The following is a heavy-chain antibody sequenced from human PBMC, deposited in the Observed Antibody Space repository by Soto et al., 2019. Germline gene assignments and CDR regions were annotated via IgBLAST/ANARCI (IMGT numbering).Heavy chain of an antibody. Sequence: PGGSLRLSCAASGFTFSHYWMTWVRQAPGKGLEWVANIKQDGGEEFYVDSVKGRFTISRDNAKNSLYLQMNSLRAEDTAVYYCASSVVFAAADAFDVWGQGTKVTV. J-gene: IGHJ3*01. V-gene: IGHV3-7*03. D-gene: IGHD2-15*01. CDR2: IKQDGGEE. CDR1: GFTFSHYW. CDR3: ASSVVFAAADAFDV.